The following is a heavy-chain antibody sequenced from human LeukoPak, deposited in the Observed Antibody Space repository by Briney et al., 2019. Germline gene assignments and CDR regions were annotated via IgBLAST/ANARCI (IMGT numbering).Heavy chain of an antibody. CDR1: GYSFTTYW. V-gene: IGHV5-51*01. Sequence: GESLKISCKGFGYSFTTYWIGWVRQMPGKGLEWMGVIYPGDSNTKYSPSFQGQVTISADKSISTAYLQWSSLKASDTAMYYCGRLRGWPNYFDYWGQGTLVTVSS. J-gene: IGHJ4*02. CDR3: GRLRGWPNYFDY. D-gene: IGHD6-19*01. CDR2: IYPGDSNT.